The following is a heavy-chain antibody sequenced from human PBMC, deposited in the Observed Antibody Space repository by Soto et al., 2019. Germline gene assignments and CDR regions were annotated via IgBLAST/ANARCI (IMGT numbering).Heavy chain of an antibody. CDR3: AKVTGYCSSSSCRRDYYYYYGMDV. J-gene: IGHJ6*02. Sequence: GGSLRLSCAASGFTFSNYGMHWVRQAPGKGLEWVAVISYDGSDKYYADSVKGRFTISRDNSKNTLYLQMNSLRAEDTAVYYCAKVTGYCSSSSCRRDYYYYYGMDVWGQGTTVTVSS. D-gene: IGHD2-2*01. CDR1: GFTFSNYG. CDR2: ISYDGSDK. V-gene: IGHV3-30*18.